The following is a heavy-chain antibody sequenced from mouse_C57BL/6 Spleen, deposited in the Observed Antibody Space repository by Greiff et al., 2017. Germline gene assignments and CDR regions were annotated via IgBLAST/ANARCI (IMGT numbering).Heavy chain of an antibody. V-gene: IGHV1-52*01. CDR3: ARRGYGSRPMDY. Sequence: QVQLQQPGAELVRPGSSVKLSCKASGYTFTSYWMHWVKQRPIQGLEWIGNIDPSDSDTHYNQKFKDKATLTVAKSSSTAYMQLRSLTSEDSAGYYCARRGYGSRPMDYWGQGTSVTVSS. D-gene: IGHD1-1*01. J-gene: IGHJ4*01. CDR1: GYTFTSYW. CDR2: IDPSDSDT.